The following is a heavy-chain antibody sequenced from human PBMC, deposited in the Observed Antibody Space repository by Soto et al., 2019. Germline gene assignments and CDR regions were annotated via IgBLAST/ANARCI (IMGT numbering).Heavy chain of an antibody. Sequence: ASVKVSCKASGGTFSSYAISWVRQAPGQGLEWMGGIIPIFGTANYAQKFQGRVTITADESTSTAYMELSSLRSEDTAVYYCASSGYNYEWSGYLNYIFDYWGQGTLVTVSS. J-gene: IGHJ4*02. CDR1: GGTFSSYA. CDR2: IIPIFGTA. CDR3: ASSGYNYEWSGYLNYIFDY. V-gene: IGHV1-69*13. D-gene: IGHD3-3*01.